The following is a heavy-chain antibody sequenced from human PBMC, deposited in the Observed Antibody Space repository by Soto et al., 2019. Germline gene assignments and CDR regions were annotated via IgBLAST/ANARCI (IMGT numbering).Heavy chain of an antibody. J-gene: IGHJ6*02. D-gene: IGHD3-9*01. Sequence: ASVKVSCKASGYTFTSYDINWVRQATGQGLEWMGWMNPNSGNTGYAQKFQGRVTMTRNTSISTAYMELSSLRSEDTAVYYCARGNDILTGYYDYYDMDVWGQGXTVTVSS. V-gene: IGHV1-8*01. CDR2: MNPNSGNT. CDR3: ARGNDILTGYYDYYDMDV. CDR1: GYTFTSYD.